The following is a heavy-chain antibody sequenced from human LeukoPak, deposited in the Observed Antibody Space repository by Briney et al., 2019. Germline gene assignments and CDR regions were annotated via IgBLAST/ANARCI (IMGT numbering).Heavy chain of an antibody. D-gene: IGHD3-22*01. Sequence: GVSLRLSCAASGFTFSSYSINWVRQAPGKGRVCVSSISSSSSSYIYYADSVKGRFTISRDNAKNSLYLQMNSLRAEDTAVYYCARDLYDTRGITAFDYWGQGTLVTVSS. CDR1: GFTFSSYS. J-gene: IGHJ4*02. CDR2: ISSSSSSYI. CDR3: ARDLYDTRGITAFDY. V-gene: IGHV3-21*01.